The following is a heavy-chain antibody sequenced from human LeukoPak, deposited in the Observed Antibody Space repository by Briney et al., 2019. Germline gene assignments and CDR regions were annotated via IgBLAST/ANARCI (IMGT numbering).Heavy chain of an antibody. D-gene: IGHD3-22*01. V-gene: IGHV3-21*01. CDR3: ARDYYYDSSGYAAFDI. CDR2: ISSSSSYI. J-gene: IGHJ3*02. Sequence: SGGSLRLSCAASGFTFSSYGMHWVRQAPGKGLEWVSSISSSSSYIYYADSVKGRFTISRDNAKNSLYLQMNSLRAEDTAVYYCARDYYYDSSGYAAFDIWGQGTMVTVSS. CDR1: GFTFSSYG.